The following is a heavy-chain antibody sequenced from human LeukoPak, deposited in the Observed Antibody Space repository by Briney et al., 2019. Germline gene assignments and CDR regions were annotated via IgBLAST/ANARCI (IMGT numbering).Heavy chain of an antibody. Sequence: SKPLTLTCAVYGGSFSGYYWSWIRQPPGKGLEWIGEINHSGSTNYNPSLKSRVPISVDTAKNHFSLKLSSVTAADTAVYYCARRRRKIDYWGEGTLVTVSS. CDR2: INHSGST. CDR3: ARRRRKIDY. V-gene: IGHV4-34*01. J-gene: IGHJ4*02. CDR1: GGSFSGYY.